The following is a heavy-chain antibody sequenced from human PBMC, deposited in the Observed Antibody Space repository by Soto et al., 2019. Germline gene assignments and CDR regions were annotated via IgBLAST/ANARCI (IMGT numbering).Heavy chain of an antibody. CDR3: TSVLPGRIFHY. J-gene: IGHJ4*02. D-gene: IGHD3-10*01. CDR1: GFTSSDYL. Sequence: LSLSCAASGFTSSDYLMDWVRQAPGKGLEWVARSRNKANSYTTEYAASVKGRFTISRDDSKNSLYLQMNRLKAEDTAVYYCTSVLPGRIFHYWGQGTMVTVSS. V-gene: IGHV3-72*01. CDR2: SRNKANSYTT.